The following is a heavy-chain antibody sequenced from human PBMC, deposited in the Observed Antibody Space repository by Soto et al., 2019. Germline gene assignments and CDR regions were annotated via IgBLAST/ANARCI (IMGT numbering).Heavy chain of an antibody. CDR2: IIPIFGTA. J-gene: IGHJ6*02. CDR1: GCTCSSYA. Sequence: SVKVSCKASGCTCSSYAISWVRQAPGQGLEWMGGIIPIFGTANYAQKFQGRVTITADESTSTAYMELSSLRSEDTAVYYCASGLISPLPPFSDTPDSSWYGDAYYYYGMDVWGQGTTVTVSS. V-gene: IGHV1-69*13. CDR3: ASGLISPLPPFSDTPDSSWYGDAYYYYGMDV. D-gene: IGHD6-13*01.